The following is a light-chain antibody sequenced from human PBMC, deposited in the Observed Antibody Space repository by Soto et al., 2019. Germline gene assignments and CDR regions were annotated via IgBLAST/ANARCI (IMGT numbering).Light chain of an antibody. J-gene: IGLJ1*01. Sequence: QSALTQPASVSGSPGQSITISCTGTSSDVGGYNYVSWYQQHPGKAPKLMIYDVSNRPSGVSNRFSGSKSGNTASLTISGLHADDEADYYFSSYTSSSTLVCGTGTKLTVL. CDR2: DVS. CDR1: SSDVGGYNY. V-gene: IGLV2-14*01. CDR3: SSYTSSSTLV.